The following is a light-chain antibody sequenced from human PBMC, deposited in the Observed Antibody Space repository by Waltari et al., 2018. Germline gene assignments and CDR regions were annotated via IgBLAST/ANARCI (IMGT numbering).Light chain of an antibody. CDR3: QQFYDWPLT. J-gene: IGKJ4*01. CDR2: GPS. V-gene: IGKV3-15*01. CDR1: RTVNSN. Sequence: EIVMTQSPATLSVSPGESVTLSCRASRTVNSNLAWYQQKPGQAPRLLIYGPSTRATGSPARFSGTGSGTEFTLTISSVQSADFAVYYCQQFYDWPLTFGGGTKVELK.